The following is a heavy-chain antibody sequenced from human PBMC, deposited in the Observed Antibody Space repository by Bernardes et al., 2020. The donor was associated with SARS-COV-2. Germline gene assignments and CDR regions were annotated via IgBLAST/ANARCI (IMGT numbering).Heavy chain of an antibody. V-gene: IGHV3-64*01. D-gene: IGHD6-19*01. CDR2: ISSNGGST. CDR3: ARDFSSGWSWGDYYYYYGMDV. Sequence: GGSLRLSCAASGFTFSSYAMHWVRQAPGKGLEYVSAISSNGGSTYYANSVKGRFTISRDNSKNTLYLQMGSLRAEDMAVYYCARDFSSGWSWGDYYYYYGMDVWGQGTTVTVSS. J-gene: IGHJ6*02. CDR1: GFTFSSYA.